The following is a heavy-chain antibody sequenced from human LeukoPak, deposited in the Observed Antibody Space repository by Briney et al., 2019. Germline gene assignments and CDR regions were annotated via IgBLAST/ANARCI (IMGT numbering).Heavy chain of an antibody. CDR1: GFTVSSNY. V-gene: IGHV3-66*01. Sequence: PGGSLRLSCAASGFTVSSNYMSWVRQAPGKGLEWVSVIYSGGSTYYADSVKGRFTISRDNSKNTLYLQMKSLRAEDTAVYYCARESRSSPANPFDYWGQGTLVTVSS. D-gene: IGHD6-6*01. J-gene: IGHJ4*02. CDR3: ARESRSSPANPFDY. CDR2: IYSGGST.